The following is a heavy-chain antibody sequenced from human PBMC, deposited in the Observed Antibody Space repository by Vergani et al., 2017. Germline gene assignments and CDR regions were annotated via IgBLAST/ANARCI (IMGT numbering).Heavy chain of an antibody. CDR2: ISPYNHKT. J-gene: IGHJ4*02. Sequence: QAQLGQSDSEVKKPGDSVTLPCKTSGYTFVNHPITWVRQAPGQGLEWMGWISPYNHKTLYSQKVEGRVTMTSDTSSSTVFLESRRLTSDDTAIYYCGRSQMATNYFDLWGRGTLVTVSS. D-gene: IGHD5-24*01. CDR1: GYTFVNHP. CDR3: GRSQMATNYFDL. V-gene: IGHV1-18*04.